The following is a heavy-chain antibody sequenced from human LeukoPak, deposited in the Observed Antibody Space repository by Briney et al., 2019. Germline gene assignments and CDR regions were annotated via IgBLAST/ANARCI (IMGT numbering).Heavy chain of an antibody. CDR3: ARGGRITMSENAFDI. Sequence: SETLSLTCAVSGGSISSGGYSWSWIRQPPGKGLEWIGYIYHSGSTYYNPSLKSRVTISVDRSKNQFSLKLSSVTAADTAVYCCARGGRITMSENAFDIWGQGTMVTVSS. V-gene: IGHV4-30-2*01. CDR2: IYHSGST. CDR1: GGSISSGGYS. D-gene: IGHD3-22*01. J-gene: IGHJ3*02.